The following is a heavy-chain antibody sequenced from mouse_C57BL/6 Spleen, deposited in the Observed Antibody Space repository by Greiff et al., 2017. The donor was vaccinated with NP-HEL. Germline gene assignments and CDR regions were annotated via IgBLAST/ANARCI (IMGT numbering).Heavy chain of an antibody. J-gene: IGHJ2*01. CDR3: ARGLLRDYIDY. CDR1: GYAFSSSW. D-gene: IGHD1-1*01. Sequence: VQLQQSGPELVKPGASVKISCKASGYAFSSSWRNWVKQRPGKGLEWIGRIYPGDGDTNYNGKFKGKATLTADKSSSTAYMQLSSLTSEDSAVYFCARGLLRDYIDYWGQGTKLTVAS. V-gene: IGHV1-82*01. CDR2: IYPGDGDT.